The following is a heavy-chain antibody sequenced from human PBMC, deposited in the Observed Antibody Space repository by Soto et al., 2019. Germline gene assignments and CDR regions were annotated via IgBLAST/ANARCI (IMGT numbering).Heavy chain of an antibody. D-gene: IGHD2-2*01. CDR3: ARGRCISTSCYDNWFDP. V-gene: IGHV1-69*12. CDR2: IIPIFGTA. J-gene: IGHJ5*02. CDR1: GGTFSSYA. Sequence: QVQLVQSGAEVKKPGSSVKVSCKASGGTFSSYAISWVRQAPGQGLEWMGGIIPIFGTANYAQKFQGRVTITADESTSTAYRERSSLRSEDTAVYYCARGRCISTSCYDNWFDPWGQGTLVTVSS.